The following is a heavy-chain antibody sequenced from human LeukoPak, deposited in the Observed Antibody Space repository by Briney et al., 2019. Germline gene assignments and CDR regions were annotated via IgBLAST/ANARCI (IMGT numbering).Heavy chain of an antibody. CDR3: AKAIIAARVFFLDY. D-gene: IGHD6-6*01. Sequence: GGSLRLSCAASGFTFGSYSMTWVRQAPGKGLEWVSTVTNSGTNTYYADSVKGRFTNSRDNSKNTLYLQMSSLRADDTAVYYCAKAIIAARVFFLDYWGQGTLVTVSS. CDR1: GFTFGSYS. CDR2: VTNSGTNT. V-gene: IGHV3-23*01. J-gene: IGHJ4*02.